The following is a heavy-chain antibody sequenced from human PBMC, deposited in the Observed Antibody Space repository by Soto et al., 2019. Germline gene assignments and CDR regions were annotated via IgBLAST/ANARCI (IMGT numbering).Heavy chain of an antibody. J-gene: IGHJ6*03. CDR2: ISGSGGST. D-gene: IGHD1-26*01. V-gene: IGHV3-23*01. CDR3: AKTTQGKYYYYYMDV. Sequence: GGSLRLSCAASGFTFSSYAMSWVRQAPGKGLEWVSAISGSGGSTYYADSVKGRFTISRDNSKNTLDLQMNSLRAEDTAVYYCAKTTQGKYYYYYMDVWGKGTTVTVSS. CDR1: GFTFSSYA.